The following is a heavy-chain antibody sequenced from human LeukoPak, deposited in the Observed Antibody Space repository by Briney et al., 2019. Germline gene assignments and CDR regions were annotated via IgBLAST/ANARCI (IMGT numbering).Heavy chain of an antibody. D-gene: IGHD5-18*01. CDR1: GGSFSGYY. Sequence: SETLSLTCAVYGGSFSGYYWSWIRQPPGKGLEWIGEINHSGSTNYNPSLKSRVTISVDTSKNQFSLKLSSVTAADTAVYYCARAHETWIQLWPDAFDIWGQGTMVTVSS. J-gene: IGHJ3*02. V-gene: IGHV4-34*01. CDR2: INHSGST. CDR3: ARAHETWIQLWPDAFDI.